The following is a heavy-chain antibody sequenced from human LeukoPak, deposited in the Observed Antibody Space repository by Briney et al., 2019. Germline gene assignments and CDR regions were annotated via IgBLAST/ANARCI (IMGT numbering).Heavy chain of an antibody. CDR1: GYTFTSYT. Sequence: ASVKVSCKASGYTFTSYTMHWVRQAPGQRLEWMGWINAGNGNTEYSQDLQDRVTITRDTSARTVYMELSSLRSEDMAVYYCARDSPIVGATDYWGQGTLVTVSS. CDR3: ARDSPIVGATDY. J-gene: IGHJ4*02. D-gene: IGHD1-26*01. CDR2: INAGNGNT. V-gene: IGHV1-3*03.